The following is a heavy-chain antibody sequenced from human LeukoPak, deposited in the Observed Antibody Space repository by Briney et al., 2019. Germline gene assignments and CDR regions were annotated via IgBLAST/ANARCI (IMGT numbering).Heavy chain of an antibody. J-gene: IGHJ4*02. CDR2: IYPGDSDT. V-gene: IGHV5-51*01. CDR3: AKLRGYYDSSGYYRNAYYFDY. D-gene: IGHD3-22*01. Sequence: GESLKISCKGSGYSFTSYWIGWVRQMPGGGLEWMGIIYPGDSDTRYSPSFQGQVTISADKSISTAYLQWSSLKASDTAMYYCAKLRGYYDSSGYYRNAYYFDYWGQGTLVTVSS. CDR1: GYSFTSYW.